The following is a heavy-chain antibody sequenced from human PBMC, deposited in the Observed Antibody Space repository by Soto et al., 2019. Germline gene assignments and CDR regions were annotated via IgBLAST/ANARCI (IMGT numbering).Heavy chain of an antibody. CDR1: GFTFDSHG. CDR2: ISSDGNNK. Sequence: QVQLVESGEGAVQPGRSLRLSCAASGFTFDSHGMHWVRQAPGKGLEWVAVISSDGNNKYYADSVKGRFTISRDNFNNTLYLQMSSLRAEDTAVYYCAKDLLPNTVTTCGSWGQGTLVTVSS. J-gene: IGHJ5*02. CDR3: AKDLLPNTVTTCGS. V-gene: IGHV3-30*18. D-gene: IGHD4-17*01.